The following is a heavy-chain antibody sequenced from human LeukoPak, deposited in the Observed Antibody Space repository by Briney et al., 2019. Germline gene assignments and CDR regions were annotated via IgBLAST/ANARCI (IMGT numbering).Heavy chain of an antibody. CDR2: IYHSGTT. Sequence: PSQTLSHTCNVSGGPIRSAGYYWSWIRQSPGRGLEWIGYIYHSGTTFYSPSLKSRVTISIDTSKSQFSLTLSAVAAADTAVYYCARITDRTIFGEIMHGFDIWGQGTPVTVSS. V-gene: IGHV4-30-2*06. J-gene: IGHJ3*02. CDR3: ARITDRTIFGEIMHGFDI. CDR1: GGPIRSAGYY. D-gene: IGHD3-3*01.